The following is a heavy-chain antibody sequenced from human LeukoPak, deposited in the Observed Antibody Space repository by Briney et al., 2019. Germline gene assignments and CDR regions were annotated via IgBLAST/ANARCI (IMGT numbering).Heavy chain of an antibody. D-gene: IGHD4-23*01. J-gene: IGHJ4*02. V-gene: IGHV4-38-2*02. Sequence: SETLSLTCAVSGYSISSGYYWGWIRQPPGKGLEWIGNIYHSGSTYYNPSLKSRVTMSVDSSKYRFSLNLSSVTAADTAVYYCARDLTYGGNSPRFDYWGQGTLVTVSS. CDR1: GYSISSGYY. CDR3: ARDLTYGGNSPRFDY. CDR2: IYHSGST.